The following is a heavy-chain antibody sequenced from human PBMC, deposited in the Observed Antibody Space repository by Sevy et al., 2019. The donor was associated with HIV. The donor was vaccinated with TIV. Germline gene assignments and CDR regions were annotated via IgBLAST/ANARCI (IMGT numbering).Heavy chain of an antibody. CDR2: ISAYNGDT. V-gene: IGHV1-18*01. CDR3: ARGYYDFWSGYYRRDAFDS. Sequence: ASVKVSCKASGYTFTSYGISWVRQAPGQGLEWMGWISAYNGDTNYAQKLQGRVTMTTDTSTSTAYMELTSLRSDDTAVYCCARGYYDFWSGYYRRDAFDSWGQGTRVTVSS. D-gene: IGHD3-3*01. CDR1: GYTFTSYG. J-gene: IGHJ3*02.